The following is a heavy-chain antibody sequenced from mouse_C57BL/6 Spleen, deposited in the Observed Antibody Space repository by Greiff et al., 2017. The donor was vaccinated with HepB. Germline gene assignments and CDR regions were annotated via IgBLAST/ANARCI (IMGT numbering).Heavy chain of an antibody. CDR1: GFTFSDYG. J-gene: IGHJ2*01. D-gene: IGHD3-3*01. V-gene: IGHV5-17*01. Sequence: DVHLVESGGGLVKPGGSLKLSCAASGFTFSDYGMHWVRQAPEKGLEWVAYISSGSSTIYYADTVKGRFTISRDNAKNTLFLQMTSLRSEDTAMYYCAAGGFDYWGQGTTLTVSS. CDR3: AAGGFDY. CDR2: ISSGSSTI.